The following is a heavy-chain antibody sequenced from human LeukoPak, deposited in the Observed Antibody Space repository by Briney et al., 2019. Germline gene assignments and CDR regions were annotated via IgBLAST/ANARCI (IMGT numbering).Heavy chain of an antibody. D-gene: IGHD7-27*01. V-gene: IGHV3-21*01. CDR2: ISGNSYHI. J-gene: IGHJ4*01. Sequence: PGGSLRLSCAASGFTFSTCSMFWVRQAPGKGLEWVSAISGNSYHIYYADSVKGRFTISRDNAKNSLYLQMNTLRGGDTAVYYCASSTLGYFDYWGHGTLVTVSS. CDR3: ASSTLGYFDY. CDR1: GFTFSTCS.